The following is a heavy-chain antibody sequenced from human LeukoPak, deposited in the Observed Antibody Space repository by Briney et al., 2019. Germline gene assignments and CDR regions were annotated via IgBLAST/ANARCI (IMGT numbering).Heavy chain of an antibody. D-gene: IGHD7-27*01. CDR2: IYPDDSDT. Sequence: GESLKISCKGSGYSFTTYWIGWVRQLPGKGLEWMGIIYPDDSDTRYSLSFQGQVTISADKSISTAYLQWSSLKASDTATYYCARVGSSGDGRYFDYWGQGTLVTVSS. CDR3: ARVGSSGDGRYFDY. CDR1: GYSFTTYW. V-gene: IGHV5-51*01. J-gene: IGHJ4*02.